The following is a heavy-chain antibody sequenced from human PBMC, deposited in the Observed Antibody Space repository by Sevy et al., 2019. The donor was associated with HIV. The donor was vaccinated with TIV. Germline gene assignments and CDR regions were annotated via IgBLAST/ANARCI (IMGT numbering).Heavy chain of an antibody. J-gene: IGHJ4*02. V-gene: IGHV1-2*02. CDR2: INPDSGGP. CDR1: GYTFTGY. Sequence: ASVKVSCKASGYTFTGYMHWMRQAPGQGLEWMGWINPDSGGPTYAPKFQGRVTLTRDTSISTAYMDLSRLKSDDTAVYYCVRDDRDGYFEYWGQGTLVTVSS. CDR3: VRDDRDGYFEY.